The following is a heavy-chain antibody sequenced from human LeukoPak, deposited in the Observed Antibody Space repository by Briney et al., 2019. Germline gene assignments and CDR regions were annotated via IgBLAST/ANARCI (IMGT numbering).Heavy chain of an antibody. CDR1: GGTFSSYA. CDR2: MNPNSGNT. CDR3: ARDYMDGVDV. Sequence: EASVKVSCKASGGTFSSYAINWVRQATGQGLEWMGWMNPNSGNTGYAQKFQGRVTITRNTSISTAYMELSSLRSEDTAVYYCARDYMDGVDVWGKGTTVTISS. V-gene: IGHV1-8*03. D-gene: IGHD3-10*01. J-gene: IGHJ6*04.